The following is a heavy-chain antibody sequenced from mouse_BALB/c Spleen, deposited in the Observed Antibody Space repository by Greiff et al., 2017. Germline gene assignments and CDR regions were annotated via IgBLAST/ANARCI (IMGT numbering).Heavy chain of an antibody. CDR2: ISSGGSYT. D-gene: IGHD3-3*01. CDR1: GFTFSSYA. J-gene: IGHJ4*01. V-gene: IGHV5-9-4*01. Sequence: EVMLVESGGGLVKPGGSLKLSCAASGFTFSSYAMSWVRQSPEKRLEWVAEISSGGSYTYYPDTVTGRFTISRDNAKNTLYLEMSSLRSEDTAMYYCARDRGYAMDYWGQGTSVTVSS. CDR3: ARDRGYAMDY.